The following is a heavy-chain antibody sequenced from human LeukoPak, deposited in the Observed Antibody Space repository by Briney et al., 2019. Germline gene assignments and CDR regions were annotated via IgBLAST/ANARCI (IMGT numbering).Heavy chain of an antibody. CDR2: IYTSGST. Sequence: SQTLSLTCTVSGGSISSGSYYWSWIRQPAGKGLEWVGRIYTSGSTNYNPSLKSRVTISVDTSKNQFSLRLSSVTAADTAVYYCARVGYSGYDNRGSFDYWGQGTLVTVSS. J-gene: IGHJ4*02. CDR1: GGSISSGSYY. V-gene: IGHV4-61*02. D-gene: IGHD5-12*01. CDR3: ARVGYSGYDNRGSFDY.